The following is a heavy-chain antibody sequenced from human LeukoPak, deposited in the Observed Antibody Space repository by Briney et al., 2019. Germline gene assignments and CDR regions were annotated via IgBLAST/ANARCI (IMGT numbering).Heavy chain of an antibody. D-gene: IGHD2-15*01. CDR3: ASAEYCSGGSCSFDAFDI. V-gene: IGHV3-74*01. CDR2: MNSDGSST. Sequence: GGTLRLSCAASGFTFSSYWMHWVRQAPGTGLMWFSRMNSDGSSTSYADSVKGRFTISRDNAKNTLYLQMNSLRAEDTAVYYCASAEYCSGGSCSFDAFDIWGQGTVVTVSS. CDR1: GFTFSSYW. J-gene: IGHJ3*02.